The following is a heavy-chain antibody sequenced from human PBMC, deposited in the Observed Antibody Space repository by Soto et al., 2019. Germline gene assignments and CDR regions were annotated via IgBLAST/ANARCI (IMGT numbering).Heavy chain of an antibody. Sequence: QVTLKESGPVLVKPTETLTLTCTVSGFSLSNARMGVSWIRQPPGKALEWLAHICSNDEKSYSTSLKSRLTISKDTSKSQVVLTMTNMDPVDTATYYCALSGSGYYCCSYWGQGTLVTVSS. D-gene: IGHD3-22*01. J-gene: IGHJ4*02. CDR1: GFSLSNARMG. CDR2: ICSNDEK. V-gene: IGHV2-26*01. CDR3: ALSGSGYYCCSY.